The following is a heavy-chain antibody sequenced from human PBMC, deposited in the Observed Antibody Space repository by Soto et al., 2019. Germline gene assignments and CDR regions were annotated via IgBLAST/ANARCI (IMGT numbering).Heavy chain of an antibody. V-gene: IGHV1-69*01. CDR2: IIPLFGTT. D-gene: IGHD3-10*01. CDR3: AAELGFGKLSVV. J-gene: IGHJ6*02. Sequence: QVQVVQSGVEVRRPGSSVKVSCKASGDTFKNCVISWVRQAPGQGLEWMGGIIPLFGTTDCAQRFQGRLTMTTDESTTTAYMELSRLRSEDTATYYGAAELGFGKLSVVWGQGTAVIVSS. CDR1: GDTFKNCV.